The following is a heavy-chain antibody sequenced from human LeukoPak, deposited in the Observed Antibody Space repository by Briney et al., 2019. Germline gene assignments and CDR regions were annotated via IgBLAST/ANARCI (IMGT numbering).Heavy chain of an antibody. V-gene: IGHV3-23*01. CDR3: ARDGYYDSSGYQIYYFDY. CDR1: GFTFSSYA. Sequence: QAGGSLRLSCAASGFTFSSYAMSWVRQAPGKGLEWVSAISGSGGSTYYAGSVKGRFTISRDNAKNSLYLQMNSLRAEDTAVYYCARDGYYDSSGYQIYYFDYWGQGTLVTVSS. CDR2: ISGSGGST. D-gene: IGHD3-22*01. J-gene: IGHJ4*02.